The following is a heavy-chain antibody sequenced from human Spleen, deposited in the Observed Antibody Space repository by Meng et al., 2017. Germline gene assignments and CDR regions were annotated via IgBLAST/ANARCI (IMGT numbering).Heavy chain of an antibody. J-gene: IGHJ4*02. CDR2: ISGSGHTT. D-gene: IGHD3-16*01. CDR1: GFTFSSYA. V-gene: IGHV3-23*01. Sequence: GESLKISCAASGFTFSSYAMTWVRQAPGKGLEWVSAISGSGHTTYYADSVNGRVTISRDNSKNILYLQMNSLRVEDTAVYYCARSLQYYVPDYWGQGTLVTVSS. CDR3: ARSLQYYVPDY.